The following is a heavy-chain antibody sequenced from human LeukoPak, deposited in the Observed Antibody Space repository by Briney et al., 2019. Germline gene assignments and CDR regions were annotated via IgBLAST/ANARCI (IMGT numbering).Heavy chain of an antibody. D-gene: IGHD3-10*01. CDR1: GYTFTSYD. J-gene: IGHJ4*02. CDR3: ARDLPSLWFGESVDY. Sequence: ASVKVSCKASGYTFTSYDINWVRQATGQGLEWMGWINPNSGGTNYAQKFQGRVTMTRDTSISTAYMELSRLRSDDTAVYYCARDLPSLWFGESVDYWGQGTLVTVSS. CDR2: INPNSGGT. V-gene: IGHV1-2*02.